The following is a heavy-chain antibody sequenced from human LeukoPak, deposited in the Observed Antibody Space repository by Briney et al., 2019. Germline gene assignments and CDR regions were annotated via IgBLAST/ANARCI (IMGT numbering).Heavy chain of an antibody. Sequence: KASETLSLTCAVSGGPLSGGFTWSWIRQPLGKGLEWIGFIYHSGSTYYNPSLKSRVTISIDTSKNQVSLSLTSVTAADTAMYFCARGDYGGLGAWGQGILVTVSS. CDR1: GGPLSGGFT. D-gene: IGHD4-23*01. V-gene: IGHV4-30-2*01. CDR3: ARGDYGGLGA. CDR2: IYHSGST. J-gene: IGHJ5*02.